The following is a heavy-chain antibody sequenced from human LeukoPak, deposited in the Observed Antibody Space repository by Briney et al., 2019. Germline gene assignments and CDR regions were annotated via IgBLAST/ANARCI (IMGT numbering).Heavy chain of an antibody. CDR2: IIPIFSIT. D-gene: IGHD3-22*01. V-gene: IGHV1-69*05. CDR1: GGIFSSYG. Sequence: SVKVSCKASGGIFSSYGISWVRQAPGQGLEWMGEIIPIFSITDYAQKFQGRVTITTDESTSTAYMELSSLTSEDTAVYYCARHYYGGCSGPWGQGTLLTVSS. J-gene: IGHJ5*02. CDR3: ARHYYGGCSGP.